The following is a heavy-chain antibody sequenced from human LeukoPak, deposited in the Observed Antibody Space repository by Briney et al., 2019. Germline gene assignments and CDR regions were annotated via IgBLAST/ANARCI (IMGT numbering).Heavy chain of an antibody. V-gene: IGHV1-18*01. CDR3: ATRYCSGGSCYSYYYGMDV. CDR2: INIGEGNT. Sequence: ASMKVSCKTSGYTFSTFGITWVRQAPGQGPEWMGWINIGEGNTHYAQRFQDRVTMTEDTSTDTAYMELSSLRSEDTAVYYCATRYCSGGSCYSYYYGMDVWGQGTTVTVSS. CDR1: GYTFSTFG. D-gene: IGHD2-15*01. J-gene: IGHJ6*02.